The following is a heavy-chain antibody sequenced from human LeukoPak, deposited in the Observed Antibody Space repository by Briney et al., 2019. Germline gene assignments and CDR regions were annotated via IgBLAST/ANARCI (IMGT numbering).Heavy chain of an antibody. V-gene: IGHV5-10-1*01. Sequence: PGESLKISCKGSGHSFTNYWVTWVRQMPGKGLEWRGRIDPSDSSTNYSPSFQGHVTFSADKPISTAYLQWSSLKASDTAMYYCASVSFITSGFPFDYWGQGTLVTVSS. CDR2: IDPSDSST. CDR3: ASVSFITSGFPFDY. CDR1: GHSFTNYW. J-gene: IGHJ4*02. D-gene: IGHD6-19*01.